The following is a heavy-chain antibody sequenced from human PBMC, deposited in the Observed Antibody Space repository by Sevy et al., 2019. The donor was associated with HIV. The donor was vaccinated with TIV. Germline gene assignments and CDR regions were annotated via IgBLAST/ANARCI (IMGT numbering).Heavy chain of an antibody. V-gene: IGHV3-15*01. D-gene: IGHD1-26*01. CDR1: GFTFSKAW. J-gene: IGHJ4*02. Sequence: GGSLRLSCVASGFTFSKAWMSWVRQAPGKGLEWVGRIKSKTDGATRDLAAPVKGRIIISRDDSKNTLYLQISNLKIEDTGVYSCAAGVGASDFDYWGQGTLVTVSS. CDR2: IKSKTDGATR. CDR3: AAGVGASDFDY.